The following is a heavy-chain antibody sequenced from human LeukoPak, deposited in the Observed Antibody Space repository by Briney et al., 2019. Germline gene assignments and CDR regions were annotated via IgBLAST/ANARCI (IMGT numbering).Heavy chain of an antibody. V-gene: IGHV4-31*03. J-gene: IGHJ4*02. D-gene: IGHD2-15*01. Sequence: SETLSLTCTVSGGSISSGGYYWSWIRQHPGKGLECIGYIYYSGSTYYNPSLKSRVTISVDTSKNQFSLKLSSVTAADTAVYYCASHGQVTGGSWSTRWGQGTLVTVSS. CDR1: GGSISSGGYY. CDR3: ASHGQVTGGSWSTR. CDR2: IYYSGST.